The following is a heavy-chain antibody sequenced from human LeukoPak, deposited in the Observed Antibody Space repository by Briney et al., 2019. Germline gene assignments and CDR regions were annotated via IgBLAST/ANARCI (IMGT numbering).Heavy chain of an antibody. V-gene: IGHV3-48*03. Sequence: PGGSLRLSCAASGFTFSSYEMNWVRQAPGKGLEWVSYISSSGSTIYYADSMKGRFTISGDNAKNSLYLQMNSLRAEDTAVYYCAELGITMIGGVWSKGTTVTISS. J-gene: IGHJ6*04. CDR3: AELGITMIGGV. CDR1: GFTFSSYE. D-gene: IGHD3-10*02. CDR2: ISSSGSTI.